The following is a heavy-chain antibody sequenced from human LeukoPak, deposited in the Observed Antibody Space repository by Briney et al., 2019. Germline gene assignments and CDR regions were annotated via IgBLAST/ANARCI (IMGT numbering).Heavy chain of an antibody. D-gene: IGHD5-12*01. V-gene: IGHV4-59*01. CDR3: ARGGGYASPIGY. CDR1: GGSISTYY. Sequence: SETLSLTCTLSGGSISTYYWSWIRQPPGKGLEWIGYIYHSGSTNYNPSLKSRVTISVDTSKNQFSLKLCSVTAADTAVYYCARGGGYASPIGYWGQGALVTVSS. J-gene: IGHJ4*02. CDR2: IYHSGST.